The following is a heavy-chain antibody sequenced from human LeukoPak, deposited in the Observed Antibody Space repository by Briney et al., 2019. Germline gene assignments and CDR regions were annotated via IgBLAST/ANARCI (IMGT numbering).Heavy chain of an antibody. V-gene: IGHV3-64*01. CDR2: ISTNGGST. Sequence: GGSLRLSCAASGFTFSTYDMHWVRQAPGKGLEYVSAISTNGGSTYYASSVKDRFTISRGNSENTLFLQMGSLRVEDTAVYYCARKGGQCSGGTCYYEYWGQGTLVTVSA. CDR3: ARKGGQCSGGTCYYEY. D-gene: IGHD2-15*01. CDR1: GFTFSTYD. J-gene: IGHJ4*02.